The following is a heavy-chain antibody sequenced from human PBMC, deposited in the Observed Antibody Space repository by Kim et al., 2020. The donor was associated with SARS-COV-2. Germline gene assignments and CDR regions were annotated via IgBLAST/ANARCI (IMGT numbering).Heavy chain of an antibody. D-gene: IGHD3-22*01. CDR1: GFIFSNYD. CDR2: IDTGGDT. CDR3: ARVGYYYDSSGDYYYYGMDV. Sequence: GGSLRLSCAASGFIFSNYDMHWVRQAPGKGLEWVSAIDTGGDTYYQGSVKGRFTISRENAKKSLYLQMNSLRAGDTAIYYCARVGYYYDSSGDYYYYGMDVWGQGTTVTVSS. V-gene: IGHV3-13*01. J-gene: IGHJ6*02.